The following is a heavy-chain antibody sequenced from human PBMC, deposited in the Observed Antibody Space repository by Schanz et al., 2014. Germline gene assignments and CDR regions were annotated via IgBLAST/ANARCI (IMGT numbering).Heavy chain of an antibody. CDR3: VRVSFADPRLYRGMDRDIDY. Sequence: EVQLVESGGGLVQPGGSLRLSCAASGFTFSSYCMHWVRQVPGKGLVWVSRIKSDGSSTSYADSVKGRFTISRDNAKNTLYLQMNNLRAEDTAVYYCVRVSFADPRLYRGMDRDIDYWGQGTLVTVSS. D-gene: IGHD5-18*01. V-gene: IGHV3-74*01. CDR2: IKSDGSST. CDR1: GFTFSSYC. J-gene: IGHJ4*02.